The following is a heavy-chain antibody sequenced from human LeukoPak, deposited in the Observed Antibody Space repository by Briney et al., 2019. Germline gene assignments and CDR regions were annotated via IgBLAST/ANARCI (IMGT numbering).Heavy chain of an antibody. CDR3: VRSGGQLANWRL. Sequence: EGSLRLSCAASGFTFSSSWMHWARQAPGKGLVWVSRINSDGGTTNYADSVKGRFTISRDNAKNTLFLQMNSLRVEDTAVYYCVRSGGQLANWRLWGPGTLVTVSS. D-gene: IGHD7-27*01. CDR1: GFTFSSSW. CDR2: INSDGGTT. J-gene: IGHJ4*02. V-gene: IGHV3-74*01.